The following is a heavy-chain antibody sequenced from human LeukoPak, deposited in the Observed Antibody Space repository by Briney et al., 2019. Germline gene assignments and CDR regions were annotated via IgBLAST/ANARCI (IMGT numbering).Heavy chain of an antibody. CDR3: ATDISTHYFGS. CDR2: IWYDASNK. Sequence: GGSLRLSCAASGISFRSYGMHWVRQAPGKGLEWVTFIWYDASNKYYAESVKGRFTISRDNSRNTVFLQMNSLRAEDTAIYYCATDISTHYFGSWGQGTLVTVSS. J-gene: IGHJ4*02. CDR1: GISFRSYG. D-gene: IGHD3-9*01. V-gene: IGHV3-30*02.